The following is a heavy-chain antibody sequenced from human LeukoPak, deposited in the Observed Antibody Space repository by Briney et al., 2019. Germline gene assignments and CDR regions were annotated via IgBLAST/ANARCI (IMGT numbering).Heavy chain of an antibody. Sequence: GGSLRLSCAASGFTFSAYAMTWVRQAPGKGLEWVSIIRGNGGGTYYADSVKSRFNIFRDNSENTLYLQMNSLRVDDTAVYYCARVGQYYDFWSGFDFWGQGALVIVSS. V-gene: IGHV3-23*01. J-gene: IGHJ4*02. CDR3: ARVGQYYDFWSGFDF. CDR2: IRGNGGGT. CDR1: GFTFSAYA. D-gene: IGHD3-3*01.